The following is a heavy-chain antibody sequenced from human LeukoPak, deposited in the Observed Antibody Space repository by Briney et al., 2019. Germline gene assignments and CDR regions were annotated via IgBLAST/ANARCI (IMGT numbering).Heavy chain of an antibody. J-gene: IGHJ4*02. CDR3: AKGRILWFGEQSDFDY. CDR1: GFALSSYA. V-gene: IGHV3-23*01. D-gene: IGHD3-10*01. CDR2: ISNSDDST. Sequence: GGSLRLSCAASGFALSSYAMSWVRQAPGKGLEWVSTISNSDDSTYYANSVKGRFTISRDNSKNMVFLEVNSLRAEDTATYFCAKGRILWFGEQSDFDYWGQGTLVTVSS.